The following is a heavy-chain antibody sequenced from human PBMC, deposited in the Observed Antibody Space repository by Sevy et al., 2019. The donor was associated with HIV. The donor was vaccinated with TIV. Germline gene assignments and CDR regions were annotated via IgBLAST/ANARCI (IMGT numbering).Heavy chain of an antibody. D-gene: IGHD3-16*01. CDR2: ISSSGSTI. CDR3: ARDPGDMIHSGGAFDI. Sequence: GGSLRLSCAASGFTFSDYYMSWIRQAPGKGLEWVSYISSSGSTIYDADSVKGRFTISRDNAKNSLYLQMNSLRAEDTAVYYCARDPGDMIHSGGAFDIRGQGTMVTVSS. V-gene: IGHV3-11*01. CDR1: GFTFSDYY. J-gene: IGHJ3*02.